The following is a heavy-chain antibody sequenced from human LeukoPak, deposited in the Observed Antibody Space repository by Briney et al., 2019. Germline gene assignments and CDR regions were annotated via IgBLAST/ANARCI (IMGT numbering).Heavy chain of an antibody. CDR3: ARVEYYYGSGSFDSGPYYYMDV. Sequence: SETLSLTCAVYGGSFSGYYWSWIRQPPGKGLEWIGYIYYSGSTNYNPSLKSRVTISVDTSKNQFSLKLSSVTAADTAVYYCARVEYYYGSGSFDSGPYYYMDVWGKGTTVTVSS. CDR1: GGSFSGYY. CDR2: IYYSGST. J-gene: IGHJ6*03. V-gene: IGHV4-59*01. D-gene: IGHD3-10*01.